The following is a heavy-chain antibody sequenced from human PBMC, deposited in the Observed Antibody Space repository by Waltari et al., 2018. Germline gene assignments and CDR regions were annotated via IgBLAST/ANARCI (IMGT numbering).Heavy chain of an antibody. CDR3: AKGGGSWAFFDS. J-gene: IGHJ4*02. CDR2: INDKTHDP. CDR1: GFNFGDFS. D-gene: IGHD1-26*01. Sequence: EVHLLESGGGLIQPGGSLRLSCAASGFNFGDFSMAWVRQSPGKGVEWGATINDKTHDPYYAESVKGRFTLSRDNSANSLFLQMTDLGGDDTALYYCAKGGGSWAFFDSWGQGTLVAVSS. V-gene: IGHV3-23*01.